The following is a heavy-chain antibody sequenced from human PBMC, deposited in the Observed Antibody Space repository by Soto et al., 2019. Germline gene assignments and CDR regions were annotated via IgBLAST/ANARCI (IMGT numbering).Heavy chain of an antibody. J-gene: IGHJ4*02. CDR1: GFTFSSYW. CDR2: INTDGSST. D-gene: IGHD3-22*01. CDR3: ARGETRHSSLSVY. V-gene: IGHV3-74*01. Sequence: EVQLVESGGGLVQPGGSLRLSCAASGFTFSSYWMHWVRQAPGKGLVWVSRINTDGSSTSYADSVKGRFTISRDNAENTLYQQMNSLTAEDTAVYYCARGETRHSSLSVYWGQGTLVTVAS.